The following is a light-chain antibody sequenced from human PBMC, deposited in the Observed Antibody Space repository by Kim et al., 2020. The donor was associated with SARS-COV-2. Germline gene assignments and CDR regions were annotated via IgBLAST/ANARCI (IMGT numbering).Light chain of an antibody. J-gene: IGLJ2*01. Sequence: VTISCSGSSYNSGAGYDVHWYQQLPGTAPKLLIYGNSNRPSGVPDRFSGSKSGTSASLAITWLRAEDEADYYCQSYDSSLSGSNVVFGGGTQLTVL. CDR3: QSYDSSLSGSNVV. V-gene: IGLV1-40*01. CDR2: GNS. CDR1: SYNSGAGYD.